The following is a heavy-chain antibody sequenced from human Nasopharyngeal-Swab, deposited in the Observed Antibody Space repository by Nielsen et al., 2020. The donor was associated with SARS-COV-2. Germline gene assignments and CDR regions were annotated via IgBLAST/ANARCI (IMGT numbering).Heavy chain of an antibody. D-gene: IGHD1-26*01. CDR1: GGSISSGSYY. J-gene: IGHJ6*02. CDR2: IYTSGST. Sequence: SETLSLTCTVSGGSISSGSYYWSWIRQPAGKGLEWIGRIYTSGSTNYNPSLKSRVTISVDTSKNQFSLKLSSVTAADTAVYYCARVSWDGYYYYGLDVWGQGTTVTVSS. V-gene: IGHV4-61*02. CDR3: ARVSWDGYYYYGLDV.